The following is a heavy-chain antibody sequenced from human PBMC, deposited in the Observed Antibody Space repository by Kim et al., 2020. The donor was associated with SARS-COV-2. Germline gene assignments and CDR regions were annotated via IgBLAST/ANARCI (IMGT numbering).Heavy chain of an antibody. CDR3: TTSFSANYVN. CDR2: INGAGITT. Sequence: GGSLRLSCAASGLTFTSTWMHWVRQAPGKGLVWVSGINGAGITTTYADSVKGRFTISRDNAKNTLSLQMSNLRAEDTAMYYCTTSFSANYVNWGQGTPVTVSS. V-gene: IGHV3-74*01. J-gene: IGHJ4*02. CDR1: GLTFTSTW. D-gene: IGHD1-26*01.